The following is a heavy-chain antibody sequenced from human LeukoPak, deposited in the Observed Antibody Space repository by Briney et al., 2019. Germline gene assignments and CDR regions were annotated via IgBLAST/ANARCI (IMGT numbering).Heavy chain of an antibody. CDR1: GFAVSSNY. J-gene: IGHJ3*01. Sequence: GRSLRLSCAASGFAVSSNYMSWVRQDPGKGLERVSVIYSGGNTYYADSVKGRFTISRDNYKNTLYLQMNSLRADDTAVYYCARGGRAGWSGTYEDSFDVWGQGTMVTVSS. CDR3: ARGGRAGWSGTYEDSFDV. V-gene: IGHV3-53*01. CDR2: IYSGGNT. D-gene: IGHD1-26*01.